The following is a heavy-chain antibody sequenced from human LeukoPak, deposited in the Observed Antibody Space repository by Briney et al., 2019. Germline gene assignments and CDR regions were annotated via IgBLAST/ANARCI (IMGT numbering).Heavy chain of an antibody. Sequence: SETLSLTCAVYGGSFSGYYWSWIRQPPGKGLEWIGEINHSGSTYYNPSLKSRVTISVDTSKDQFSLKLSSVTAADTAVYYCARILRAVAGTKDYWGQGTLVTVSS. J-gene: IGHJ4*02. CDR3: ARILRAVAGTKDY. CDR1: GGSFSGYY. V-gene: IGHV4-34*01. CDR2: INHSGST. D-gene: IGHD6-19*01.